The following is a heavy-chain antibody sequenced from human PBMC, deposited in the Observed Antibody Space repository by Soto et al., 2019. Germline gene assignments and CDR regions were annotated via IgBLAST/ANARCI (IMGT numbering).Heavy chain of an antibody. D-gene: IGHD3-9*01. Sequence: QVQLVQSGAEVKKPGASVKVSCKASGYTFTSYDINWVRQATGQGLEWMGWMNPNSGTTGYAQKFQCQVTMTRNNSISTAYMELSSLRSEDTAVYYCARVVDILSVYPPADFDPWGHGTLVTVSS. V-gene: IGHV1-8*01. CDR1: GYTFTSYD. CDR3: ARVVDILSVYPPADFDP. J-gene: IGHJ5*02. CDR2: MNPNSGTT.